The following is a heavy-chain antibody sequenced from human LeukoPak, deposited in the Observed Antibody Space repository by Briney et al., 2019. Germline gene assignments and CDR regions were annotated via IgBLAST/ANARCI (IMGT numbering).Heavy chain of an antibody. CDR3: ARVYCTNGVCRYGAFDI. J-gene: IGHJ3*02. Sequence: GGSLRLSCAASGFTFSDYYMSWIRQAPGKGLEWVSYISSSGSTIYYADSVKGRFTISRDNAKNSLYLQMNSLRAEDTAVYYCARVYCTNGVCRYGAFDIWGQGTTVTVSS. D-gene: IGHD2-8*01. CDR2: ISSSGSTI. CDR1: GFTFSDYY. V-gene: IGHV3-11*04.